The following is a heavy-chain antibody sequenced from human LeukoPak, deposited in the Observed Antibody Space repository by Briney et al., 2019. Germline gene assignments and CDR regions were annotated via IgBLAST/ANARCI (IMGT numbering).Heavy chain of an antibody. CDR2: IYYSGST. Sequence: SETLSLTCTVSGGSISSYYWSWIRQPPGKGLEWIGYIYYSGSTNYNPSLKSRVTISVDTSKNQFSLKLSSVSAADTAVYYCARETGTDAFDIWGQGTMVTVSS. J-gene: IGHJ3*02. V-gene: IGHV4-59*01. CDR1: GGSISSYY. CDR3: ARETGTDAFDI. D-gene: IGHD1-1*01.